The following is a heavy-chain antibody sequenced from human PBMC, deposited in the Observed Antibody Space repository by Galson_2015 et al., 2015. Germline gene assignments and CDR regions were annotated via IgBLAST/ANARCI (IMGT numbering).Heavy chain of an antibody. J-gene: IGHJ4*02. CDR3: ARDGGADKFDY. CDR2: ISGYTGHT. V-gene: IGHV1-18*01. D-gene: IGHD4/OR15-4a*01. Sequence: SVKVSCKASGYSFTNNGITWVRQAPGQGLEWMGWISGYTGHTNFAEKSQARLTVTTDTSTSTVYMELRGLTSDDTAVYYCARDGGADKFDYWGQGTLVTVSS. CDR1: GYSFTNNG.